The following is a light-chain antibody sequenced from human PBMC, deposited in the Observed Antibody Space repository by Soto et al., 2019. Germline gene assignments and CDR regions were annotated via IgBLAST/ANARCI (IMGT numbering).Light chain of an antibody. J-gene: IGLJ3*02. CDR2: GNT. CDR3: QSYDSGLSAVV. V-gene: IGLV1-40*01. Sequence: QSVLTQPPSVSGAPGQRVTISCTGSSSNIGAYYDVHWYQQLPGTAPKLLIYGNTNRPSGVPDRFSGSRSGTSASLAITGLRAADEADYYCQSYDSGLSAVVFGGGTKLTVL. CDR1: SSNIGAYYD.